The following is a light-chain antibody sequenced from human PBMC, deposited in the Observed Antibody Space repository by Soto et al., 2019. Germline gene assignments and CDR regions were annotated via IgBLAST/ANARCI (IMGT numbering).Light chain of an antibody. J-gene: IGKJ3*01. Sequence: EIVLTQSPATLSLSPGERATLSCRASQSVNNYLAWYQQRPGQAPRLLIYDASNRATGIPARFSGSGSGTDFTLTISSLEPEDFAVYDGHHHNNRPFSFGPGTKVDIK. CDR2: DAS. V-gene: IGKV3-11*01. CDR1: QSVNNY. CDR3: HHHNNRPFS.